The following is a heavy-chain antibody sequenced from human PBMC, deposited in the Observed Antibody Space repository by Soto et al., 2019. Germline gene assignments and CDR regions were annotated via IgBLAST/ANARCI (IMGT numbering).Heavy chain of an antibody. CDR2: ISGSGGST. V-gene: IGHV3-23*01. D-gene: IGHD2-15*01. J-gene: IGHJ4*02. CDR1: GFTFSSYA. CDR3: AKGRGYCSGGSCSSFGDY. Sequence: GGSLRLSCAASGFTFSSYAMSWVRQAPGKGLEWVSAISGSGGSTYYADSVKGRFTISRDNSKNTLYLQMNSLRAEDTAVYYCAKGRGYCSGGSCSSFGDYWGQGTLVTVSS.